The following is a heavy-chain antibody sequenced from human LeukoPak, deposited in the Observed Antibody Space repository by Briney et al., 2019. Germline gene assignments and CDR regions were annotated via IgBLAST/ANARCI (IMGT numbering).Heavy chain of an antibody. D-gene: IGHD4-17*01. Sequence: SETLSLTCTVSGYSISSGYYWGWIRQPPGKGLEWIVNIYHTGSTYYNPSLKSRVTISVDTSKNQFSLKLSSVTAADTAVYYCARERAVTTYYYFDYWGQGTLVTVSS. CDR3: ARERAVTTYYYFDY. V-gene: IGHV4-38-2*02. J-gene: IGHJ4*02. CDR1: GYSISSGYY. CDR2: IYHTGST.